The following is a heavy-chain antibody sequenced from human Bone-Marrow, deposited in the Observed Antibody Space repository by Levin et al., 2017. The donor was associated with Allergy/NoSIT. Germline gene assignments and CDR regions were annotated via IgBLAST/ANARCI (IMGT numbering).Heavy chain of an antibody. CDR3: ARAPDGVWFGADVFDV. J-gene: IGHJ3*01. D-gene: IGHD3-10*01. V-gene: IGHV4-31*03. CDR1: GTYISSGGYH. CDR2: IYYNGTT. Sequence: SQTLSLTCTVSGTYISSGGYHWGWIRQHPGKGLEWIGHIYYNGTTFYNPDLKSRLTISLDTSKNQFSLRLTSVTAADTADYFCARAPDGVWFGADVFDVWGQGTMVTVSS.